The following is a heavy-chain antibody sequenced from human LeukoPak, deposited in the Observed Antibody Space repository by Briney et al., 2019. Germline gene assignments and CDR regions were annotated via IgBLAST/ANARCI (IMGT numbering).Heavy chain of an antibody. CDR1: GFTISDVY. Sequence: GGSLRLSCASSGFTISDVYMSWIRQAPGKGLEWVSYISSSGSSIYYGDSVKGRFTISRDNAKNSLYLQMNSLRADDTAMYYCARLKYTSSWHYFCDDWGQGTLVTVSS. D-gene: IGHD6-13*01. V-gene: IGHV3-11*04. CDR3: ARLKYTSSWHYFCDD. CDR2: ISSSGSSI. J-gene: IGHJ4*02.